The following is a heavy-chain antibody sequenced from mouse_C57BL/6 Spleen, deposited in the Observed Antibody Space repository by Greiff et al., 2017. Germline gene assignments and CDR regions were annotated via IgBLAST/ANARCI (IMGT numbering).Heavy chain of an antibody. J-gene: IGHJ2*01. CDR3: ARWGVTTADY. D-gene: IGHD2-2*01. V-gene: IGHV1-81*01. CDR1: GFTFTSYG. CDR2: IYPRSGNT. Sequence: QVQLQQSGAELARPGASVKLSCKASGFTFTSYGISWVKQRTGQGLEWIGEIYPRSGNTYYNEKFKGKATLTADKSSSTSYMELRCLTSEDSAVYFCARWGVTTADYWGQGTTLTVSS.